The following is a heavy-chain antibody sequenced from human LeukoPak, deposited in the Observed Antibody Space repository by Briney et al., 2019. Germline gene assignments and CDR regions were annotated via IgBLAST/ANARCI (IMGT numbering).Heavy chain of an antibody. J-gene: IGHJ4*02. Sequence: GGSLRLSCAASGFTFSNYDMHWVRQAPGKGLEWVAVISYDGTNKYYADSVKGRFTISRDNSKNMLHLQMNSLRAEDTAVYYCAKDDRGNEAPFDYWGQGTLVTVSS. CDR2: ISYDGTNK. V-gene: IGHV3-30*18. CDR3: AKDDRGNEAPFDY. CDR1: GFTFSNYD.